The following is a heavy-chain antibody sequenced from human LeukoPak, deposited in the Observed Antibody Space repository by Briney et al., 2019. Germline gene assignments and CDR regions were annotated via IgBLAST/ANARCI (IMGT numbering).Heavy chain of an antibody. Sequence: PSETLSLTCTVSGGSISPYYWSWIRQPPGKTLEWIGYIYYNGGTNYNPSLKSRVTISVDTSKNQFSLRLSSVTAADTAVYYCARDIFSCSGGKCYYNDAFDVWGQGTMVTVSS. J-gene: IGHJ3*01. CDR3: ARDIFSCSGGKCYYNDAFDV. CDR1: GGSISPYY. CDR2: IYYNGGT. V-gene: IGHV4-59*01. D-gene: IGHD2-15*01.